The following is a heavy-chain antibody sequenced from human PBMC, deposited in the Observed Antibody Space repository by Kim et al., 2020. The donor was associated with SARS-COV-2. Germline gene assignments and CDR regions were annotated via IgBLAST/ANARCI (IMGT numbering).Heavy chain of an antibody. J-gene: IGHJ4*02. Sequence: SETLSLTCAVYGGSFSGYYWSWIRQPPGKGLEWIGEINHSGSTNYNPSLKSRVTISVDTSKNQFSLKLSSVTAADTAVYYCARGGRNYYGSGSYYIDYWGQGTLVTVSS. CDR3: ARGGRNYYGSGSYYIDY. D-gene: IGHD3-10*01. CDR2: INHSGST. CDR1: GGSFSGYY. V-gene: IGHV4-34*01.